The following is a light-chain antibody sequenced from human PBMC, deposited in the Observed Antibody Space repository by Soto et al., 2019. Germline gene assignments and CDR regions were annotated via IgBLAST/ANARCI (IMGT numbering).Light chain of an antibody. Sequence: DIQLTQSPSSLSASLGNRVTITCRASQSISTYLTWYQHKPGEAPKLLVYDSSTLQTGVPSRFSGSGFGAEFTLTISGLQPEDFATYYCQQSYSNPTWTFGQGTKVDI. V-gene: IGKV1-39*01. CDR1: QSISTY. J-gene: IGKJ1*01. CDR3: QQSYSNPTWT. CDR2: DSS.